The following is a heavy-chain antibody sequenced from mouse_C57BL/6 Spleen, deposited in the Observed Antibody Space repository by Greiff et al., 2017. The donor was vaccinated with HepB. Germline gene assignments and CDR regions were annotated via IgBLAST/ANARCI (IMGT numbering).Heavy chain of an antibody. CDR2: ISYDGSN. J-gene: IGHJ2*01. D-gene: IGHD2-4*01. Sequence: EVKLQESGPGLVKPSQSLSLTCSVTGYSITSGYYWNWIRQFPGNKLEWMGYISYDGSNNYNPSLKNRISITRDTSKNQFFLKLNSVTTEDTATYYCARRNYDYYFDYWGQGTTLTVSS. V-gene: IGHV3-6*01. CDR1: GYSITSGYY. CDR3: ARRNYDYYFDY.